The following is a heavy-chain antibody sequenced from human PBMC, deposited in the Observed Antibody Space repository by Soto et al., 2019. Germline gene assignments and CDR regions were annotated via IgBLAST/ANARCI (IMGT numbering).Heavy chain of an antibody. D-gene: IGHD1-26*01. J-gene: IGHJ3*02. CDR3: TRLHVGATWLTMGPI. Sequence: GGSLRLSCTASGFDFRSYGIHWVRQAPGRGLEWVGRIRSKANSYATAYAASVKGRFTISRDDSKNTAYLQMNSLKTEDTAVYYCTRLHVGATWLTMGPIWGQGTMVTVSS. V-gene: IGHV3-73*01. CDR2: IRSKANSYAT. CDR1: GFDFRSYG.